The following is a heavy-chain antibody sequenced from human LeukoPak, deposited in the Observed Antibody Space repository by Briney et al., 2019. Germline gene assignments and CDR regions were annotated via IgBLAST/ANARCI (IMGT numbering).Heavy chain of an antibody. D-gene: IGHD2-2*01. CDR3: ARGVTI. V-gene: IGHV3-30-3*01. Sequence: GGSLRLSCAASGFTFSSYAMHWVRQAPGKGLEWVAVISYDGSNKYYADSVKGRFTISRDNAKNSLYLQMNSLRDEDTAIYYCARGVTIWGQGTLVTVSS. J-gene: IGHJ4*02. CDR1: GFTFSSYA. CDR2: ISYDGSNK.